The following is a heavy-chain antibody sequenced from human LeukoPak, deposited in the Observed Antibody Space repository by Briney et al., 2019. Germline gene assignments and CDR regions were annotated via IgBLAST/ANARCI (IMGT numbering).Heavy chain of an antibody. V-gene: IGHV3-21*01. Sequence: GGSLRLSCAASGFTFSSYSMNWVRQAPGKGLEWVSSISSSSSYIYYADSVKGRFTISRDNAKNSLYLQMNSLRAEDTAVYYCARQDSGYDYGDFDYWGQGTLVTVSS. J-gene: IGHJ4*02. D-gene: IGHD5-12*01. CDR1: GFTFSSYS. CDR2: ISSSSSYI. CDR3: ARQDSGYDYGDFDY.